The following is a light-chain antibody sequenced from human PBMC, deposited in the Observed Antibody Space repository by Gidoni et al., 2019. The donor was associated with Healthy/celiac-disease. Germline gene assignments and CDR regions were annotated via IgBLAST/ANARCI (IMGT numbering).Light chain of an antibody. CDR1: SPSIGAGYD. CDR2: ANC. Sequence: QSVLTQPPSVAGAPGQRGTIYCTGSSPSIGAGYDVHWYQQLPVTAPNLLIYANCTRPSGAPDRFSGSKSGTSSSLAITGLQADDEADYYCQSYDSTLTGYVVFGGGTKLTVL. V-gene: IGLV1-40*01. J-gene: IGLJ2*01. CDR3: QSYDSTLTGYVV.